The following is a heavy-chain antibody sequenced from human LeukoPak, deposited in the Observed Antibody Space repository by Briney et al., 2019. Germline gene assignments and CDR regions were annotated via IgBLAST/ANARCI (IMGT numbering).Heavy chain of an antibody. CDR2: IYPGDSDA. V-gene: IGHV5-51*01. J-gene: IGHJ4*02. CDR3: AKEGMTASGIGLDY. Sequence: GESLKISCKASGYIFTNHWIGWVRQTPGEGLEWMGIIYPGDSDARYSPSFQGQVTISADKSISTAYLQWDSLKASDTAMYYCAKEGMTASGIGLDYWGQGTLVTVSS. CDR1: GYIFTNHW. D-gene: IGHD2-21*02.